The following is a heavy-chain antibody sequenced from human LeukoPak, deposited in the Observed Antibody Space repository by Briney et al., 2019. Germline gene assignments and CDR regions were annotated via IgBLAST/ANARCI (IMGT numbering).Heavy chain of an antibody. CDR3: AKDQGGYCSGGSCYSPYFDY. J-gene: IGHJ4*02. V-gene: IGHV3-23*01. D-gene: IGHD2-15*01. CDR2: ISGSGGST. CDR1: GFTFSSYA. Sequence: QPGGSLRLSCAASGFTFSSYAMSWVRQAPGKGLEWVSAISGSGGSTYYADSVKGRFTISRDNSKNTLYLQMNSLRAEDTAVYYCAKDQGGYCSGGSCYSPYFDYWGQGTLVTVSS.